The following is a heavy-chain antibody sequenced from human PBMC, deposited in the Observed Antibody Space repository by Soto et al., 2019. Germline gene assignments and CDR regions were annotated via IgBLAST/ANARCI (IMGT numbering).Heavy chain of an antibody. V-gene: IGHV1-69*13. D-gene: IGHD5-18*01. CDR1: GYTFTSYA. CDR3: ARISSVDTAMATPFDY. Sequence: SVKVSCKVSGYTFTSYAMHWVRQAPGQGLEWMGGIIPIFGTANYAQKFQGRVTITADESTSTAYMELSSLRSEDTAVYYCARISSVDTAMATPFDYWGQGTLVTVSS. CDR2: IIPIFGTA. J-gene: IGHJ4*02.